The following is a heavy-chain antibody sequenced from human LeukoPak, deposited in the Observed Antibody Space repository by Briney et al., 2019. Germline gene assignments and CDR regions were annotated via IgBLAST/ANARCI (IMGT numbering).Heavy chain of an antibody. D-gene: IGHD5-24*01. V-gene: IGHV3-9*03. CDR1: GFTFDDYA. CDR2: ISWNSGSI. Sequence: PGRSLRLSCAASGFTFDDYAMHWVRQAPGKGLEWVSGISWNSGSIGYADSVKGRFTISRDNAKNSLYLQMNSLRAEDMALYYCARSRDGSDFDYWGQGTLVTVSP. J-gene: IGHJ4*02. CDR3: ARSRDGSDFDY.